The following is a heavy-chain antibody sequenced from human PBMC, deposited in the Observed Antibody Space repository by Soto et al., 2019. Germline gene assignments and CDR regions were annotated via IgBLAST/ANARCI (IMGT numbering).Heavy chain of an antibody. D-gene: IGHD6-13*01. Sequence: QVQLVQSGAEVKKPGSSVKVSCKASGGTFSSYAISWVRQAPGQGLEWMGGIIPIFGTANYAQKFQGRVTITADESTSTAYMELSSLRSEDTAVYYCARGHIAAAGLYYYGMDFWGQGTTVTVSS. CDR3: ARGHIAAAGLYYYGMDF. V-gene: IGHV1-69*01. CDR2: IIPIFGTA. CDR1: GGTFSSYA. J-gene: IGHJ6*02.